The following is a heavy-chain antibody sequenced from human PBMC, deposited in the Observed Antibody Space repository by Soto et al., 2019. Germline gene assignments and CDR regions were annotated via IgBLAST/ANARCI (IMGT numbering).Heavy chain of an antibody. V-gene: IGHV3-30*18. CDR3: AKALHPSGGMFH. Sequence: QVQLVESGGGVVQPGRSLRLSCAASGFTFSSYGMHWVRQAPGKGLEWVAVISYDGSNKYYADSVKGRFTISRDNSKNTLYLQMNSLRAEVTALYYCAKALHPSGGMFHWGQGTLVTVSS. CDR1: GFTFSSYG. D-gene: IGHD2-15*01. CDR2: ISYDGSNK. J-gene: IGHJ4*02.